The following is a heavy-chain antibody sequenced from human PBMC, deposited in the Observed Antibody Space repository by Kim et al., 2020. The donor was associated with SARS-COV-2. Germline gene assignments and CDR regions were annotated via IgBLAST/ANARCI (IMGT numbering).Heavy chain of an antibody. CDR3: ARQERYYGMDV. Sequence: TASSPSLKSRITISVDTSKNQFSLKLSSVTAADTAVYYCARQERYYGMDVWGQGTTVTVSS. J-gene: IGHJ6*02. V-gene: IGHV4-39*01. D-gene: IGHD1-26*01. CDR2: T.